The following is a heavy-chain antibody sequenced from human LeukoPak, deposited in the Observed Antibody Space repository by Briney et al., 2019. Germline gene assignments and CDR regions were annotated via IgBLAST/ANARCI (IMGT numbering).Heavy chain of an antibody. CDR2: IYTSGST. J-gene: IGHJ4*02. D-gene: IGHD6-19*01. CDR1: GGSISKYY. Sequence: SETLSLTCTVSGGSISKYYWSWIRQPAGKELEWIGRIYTSGSTNYTPSLKSRVTMSVDTSKNQFSLKVNSVTAADTAVYYCARRHSSGWFYYWGQGTLVTVSS. V-gene: IGHV4-4*07. CDR3: ARRHSSGWFYY.